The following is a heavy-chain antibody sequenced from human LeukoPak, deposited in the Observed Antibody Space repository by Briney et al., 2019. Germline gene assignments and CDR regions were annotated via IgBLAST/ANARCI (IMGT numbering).Heavy chain of an antibody. D-gene: IGHD2-2*01. CDR1: GGTFSSYA. V-gene: IGHV1-69*01. CDR3: ARRSSGIIVVVPATYFDY. J-gene: IGHJ4*02. Sequence: GASVKVSCKASGGTFSSYAISWVRQAPGRGLEWMGGIIPIFGTANYAQKFQGRVTITADESTSTAYMELSSLRSEDTAVYYCARRSSGIIVVVPATYFDYWGQGILVTVSS. CDR2: IIPIFGTA.